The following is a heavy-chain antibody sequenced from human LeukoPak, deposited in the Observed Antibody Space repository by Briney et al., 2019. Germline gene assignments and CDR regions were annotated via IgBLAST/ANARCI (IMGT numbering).Heavy chain of an antibody. Sequence: SVKVSCKASGFTFTSSAVQGVRHARGQRLEWIGWSVVGSGKTNYAQKFQERVTITTDMSTRTAYMELSSWRSEDTAVYYCAADTTEYSGSYYLWRQGTLVTVSS. J-gene: IGHJ4*02. D-gene: IGHD1-26*01. CDR2: SVVGSGKT. CDR1: GFTFTSSA. CDR3: AADTTEYSGSYYL. V-gene: IGHV1-58*01.